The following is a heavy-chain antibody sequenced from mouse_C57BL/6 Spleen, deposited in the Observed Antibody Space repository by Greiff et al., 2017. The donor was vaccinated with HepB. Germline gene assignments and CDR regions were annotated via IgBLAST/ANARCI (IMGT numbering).Heavy chain of an antibody. V-gene: IGHV5-4*03. CDR2: ISDGGSYT. J-gene: IGHJ1*03. D-gene: IGHD1-1*01. CDR1: GFTFSSYA. Sequence: EVKLVESGGGLVKPGGSLKLSCAASGFTFSSYAMSWVRQTPEKRLEWVATISDGGSYTYYPDNVKGRFTISRDNAKNNLYLQMSHLKSEDTAMYYCARACSSHWYFDVWGTGTTVTVSS. CDR3: ARACSSHWYFDV.